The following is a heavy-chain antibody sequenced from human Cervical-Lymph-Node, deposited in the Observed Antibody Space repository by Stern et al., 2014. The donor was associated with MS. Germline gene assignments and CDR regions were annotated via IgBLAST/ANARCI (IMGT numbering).Heavy chain of an antibody. CDR3: ARDGPNTSGYYLDS. CDR2: IYHSGNS. J-gene: IGHJ4*02. V-gene: IGHV4-31*03. Sequence: QVQLQESGPGLVMPSQTLSLTCTVSGDSINSGTYYWSWVRQHPGKGLEWIGYIYHSGNSYYNPSLKSRTTISIDTSKNQFSLKLSSVTAADTAVYYCARDGPNTSGYYLDSWGQGALVTVSS. D-gene: IGHD3-22*01. CDR1: GDSINSGTYY.